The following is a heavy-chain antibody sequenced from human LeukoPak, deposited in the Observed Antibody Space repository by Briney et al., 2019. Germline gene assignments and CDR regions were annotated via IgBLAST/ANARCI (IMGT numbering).Heavy chain of an antibody. V-gene: IGHV3-7*01. D-gene: IGHD3-16*01. CDR3: ARGYEIDS. CDR1: GFTFSSYW. Sequence: GGSLRLSCAASGFTFSSYWMNWARQAPGKGLEWVASINHNGNVNYYVDSVKGRFTISRDNAKNSLYLQMSNLRAEDTAVYYCARGYEIDSWGQGTPVTVSS. CDR2: INHNGNVN. J-gene: IGHJ4*02.